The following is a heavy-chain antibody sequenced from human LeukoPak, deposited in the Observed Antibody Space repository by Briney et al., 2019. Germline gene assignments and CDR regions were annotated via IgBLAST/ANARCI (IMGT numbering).Heavy chain of an antibody. J-gene: IGHJ6*03. D-gene: IGHD3-10*01. CDR1: GGSFSGYY. V-gene: IGHV4-34*01. Sequence: KPSETLSLTCAVYGGSFSGYYWSWIRQPPGKGLEWIGEINHSGSTNYNPSLKSRVTISVDTSKNQFSLKLSSVTAADTAVYYCARGGSGSYYRYYYYYMDVWGKGTTVTVSS. CDR3: ARGGSGSYYRYYYYYMDV. CDR2: INHSGST.